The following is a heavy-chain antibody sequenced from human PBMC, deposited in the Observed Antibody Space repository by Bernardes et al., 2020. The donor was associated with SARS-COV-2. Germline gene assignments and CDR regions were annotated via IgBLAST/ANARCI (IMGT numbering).Heavy chain of an antibody. Sequence: GGSLRLSCAASGFTVSSTYMSWVRQAPGKGLEWVSVIYSGVSTYYADSVTGRFTISRDNSKNTLYLQMNSLRAEDTAVYYCARMAKAGALRGLLYFDYWGQGTLVTVSS. CDR2: IYSGVST. CDR1: GFTVSSTY. J-gene: IGHJ4*02. CDR3: ARMAKAGALRGLLYFDY. D-gene: IGHD2-21*02. V-gene: IGHV3-66*02.